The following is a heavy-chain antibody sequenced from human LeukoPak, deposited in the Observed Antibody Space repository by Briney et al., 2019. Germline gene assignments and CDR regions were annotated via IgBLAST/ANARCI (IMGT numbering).Heavy chain of an antibody. J-gene: IGHJ5*02. CDR2: IYYSGST. CDR1: GGSISSYY. Sequence: PSETLSLTCTVSGGSISSYYRSWIRQPPGKGLEWIGYIYYSGSTNYNPSLKSRVTISIDTSKNQFSLKLSSVTAADTAVYYCARYSLVGYIRNWFDPWGQGTLVTVSS. CDR3: ARYSLVGYIRNWFDP. D-gene: IGHD6-25*01. V-gene: IGHV4-59*08.